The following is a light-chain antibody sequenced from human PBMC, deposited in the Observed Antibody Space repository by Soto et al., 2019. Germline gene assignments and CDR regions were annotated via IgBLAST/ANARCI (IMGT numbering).Light chain of an antibody. V-gene: IGLV2-8*01. Sequence: QSALTQPPSASGSPGQSVTISCTGTSSDVGAYSYLSWYQQHPGKAPKLMIYEVSKRPSGVPDRFSGSKSGNTASLTVSGLQAEDEADYYCSSYAGSNNYVFGTGTKLTVL. J-gene: IGLJ1*01. CDR2: EVS. CDR1: SSDVGAYSY. CDR3: SSYAGSNNYV.